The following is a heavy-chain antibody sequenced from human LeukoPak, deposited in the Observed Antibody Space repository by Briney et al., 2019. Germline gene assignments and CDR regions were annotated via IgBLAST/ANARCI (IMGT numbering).Heavy chain of an antibody. J-gene: IGHJ4*02. CDR2: ITHSGST. CDR3: ARGPILGRDY. CDR1: GGSFSGYY. V-gene: IGHV4-34*01. D-gene: IGHD3-10*01. Sequence: SETLSLTCAVYGGSFSGYYWSWIRQPPAKGLELVGEITHSGSTNYNPSLKSRVAISVDTSKHQFSLKLSSLTAADTAVYYCARGPILGRDYWGQGTLVTVSS.